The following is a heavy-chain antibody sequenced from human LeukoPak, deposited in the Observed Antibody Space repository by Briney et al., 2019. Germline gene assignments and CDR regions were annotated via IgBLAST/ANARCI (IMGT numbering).Heavy chain of an antibody. CDR2: IYPGDSDT. V-gene: IGHV5-51*01. Sequence: GESLKISCKGSGYSFTSYWIGWARQMPGKGLEWMGIIYPGDSDTRYSPSFQGQVTISADKSISTAYLQWSSLKASDTAMYYCARSLRRYCSGGSCTFDYWGQGTLVTVSS. J-gene: IGHJ4*02. CDR1: GYSFTSYW. D-gene: IGHD2-15*01. CDR3: ARSLRRYCSGGSCTFDY.